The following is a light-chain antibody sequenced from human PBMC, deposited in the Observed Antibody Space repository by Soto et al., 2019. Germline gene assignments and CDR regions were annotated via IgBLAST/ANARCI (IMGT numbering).Light chain of an antibody. CDR1: QAVNPW. V-gene: IGKV1-5*03. Sequence: DIQMTQSPSIVSASVGDTVTITCRASQAVNPWLAWHQQKPGKVPRVLIYKTSDLENGVPSRFSGSGSGTEYTLTISNLQPDDFATYYCQQYYSRESFGQGTNV. J-gene: IGKJ1*01. CDR3: QQYYSRES. CDR2: KTS.